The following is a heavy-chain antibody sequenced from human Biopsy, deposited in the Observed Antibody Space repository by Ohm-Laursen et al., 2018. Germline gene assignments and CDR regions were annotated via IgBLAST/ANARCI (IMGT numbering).Heavy chain of an antibody. CDR1: GGSVSSNVAN. J-gene: IGHJ5*02. V-gene: IGHV4-39*01. CDR3: ARHPTGFWFDP. CDR2: IFYSGIT. Sequence: TLSLTCTVSGGSVSSNVANWAWIRQPPGKGLESIGSIFYSGITYYNPSLQSRVTMSVDTSKNQFSLNLTSVTAADTAVYYCARHPTGFWFDPWGQGTLVIVSS.